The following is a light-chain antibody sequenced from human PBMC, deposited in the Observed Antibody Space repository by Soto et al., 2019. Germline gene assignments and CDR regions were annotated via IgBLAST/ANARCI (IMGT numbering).Light chain of an antibody. CDR1: KSDIGVYDF. CDR3: KSYAGSNTYV. CDR2: EVV. J-gene: IGLJ1*01. V-gene: IGLV2-8*01. Sequence: QSALTQPPSASGSPGQSVTISRTGTKSDIGVYDFVSWYQHHPGKAPRLIIYEVVQRPSGVPDRFSGSKSGNTASLTVSGLQAADEADYFCKSYAGSNTYVFGSATKV.